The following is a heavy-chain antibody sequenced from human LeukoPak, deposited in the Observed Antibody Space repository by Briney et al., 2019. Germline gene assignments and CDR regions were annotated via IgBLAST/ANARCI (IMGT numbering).Heavy chain of an antibody. Sequence: GGSLRLSCAASGXTFSSYAVSWVRQAPGKGQEWVSAISGSGGSTYYGDSVEGRFTTSRDNAKNSLYLQMNNLRDEDTAVYYCARGGSSCLDSWGQGTLVTVSS. CDR1: GXTFSSYA. J-gene: IGHJ4*02. D-gene: IGHD6-13*01. CDR3: ARGGSSCLDS. CDR2: ISGSGGST. V-gene: IGHV3-23*01.